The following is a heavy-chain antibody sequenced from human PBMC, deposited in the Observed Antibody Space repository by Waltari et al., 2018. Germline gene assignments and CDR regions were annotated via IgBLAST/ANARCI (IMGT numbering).Heavy chain of an antibody. J-gene: IGHJ4*02. Sequence: QVQLVQSGAEVREPGASVKVSCTASGYSFASYDIKWVRQATGQGLEWMGWMNPDSGNTGYAHKFQGRVTITRDTSISTAYMELSSLRSEDTAVYYCARQKLLDFWGQGTLVTVSS. CDR3: ARQKLLDF. CDR2: MNPDSGNT. V-gene: IGHV1-8*03. CDR1: GYSFASYD. D-gene: IGHD3-10*01.